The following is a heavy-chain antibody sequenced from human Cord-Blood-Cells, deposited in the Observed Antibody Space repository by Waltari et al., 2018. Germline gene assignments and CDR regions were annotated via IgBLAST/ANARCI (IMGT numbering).Heavy chain of an antibody. J-gene: IGHJ6*02. CDR1: GGTFSSYA. CDR3: ARWGVAARPTHFDGMDV. V-gene: IGHV1-69*01. D-gene: IGHD6-6*01. CDR2: IIPIFGTA. Sequence: QVQLVQSGAEVKKPGSSVKVSCKASGGTFSSYAISWVRQAPGQGLEWMGGIIPIFGTANYAQKFQGRVTITADESTSTAYMELSSLRSEDTAVYYCARWGVAARPTHFDGMDVWGQGTTVTVSS.